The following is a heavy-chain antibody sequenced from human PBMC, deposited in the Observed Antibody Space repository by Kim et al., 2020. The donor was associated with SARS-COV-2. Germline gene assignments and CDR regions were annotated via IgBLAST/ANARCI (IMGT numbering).Heavy chain of an antibody. CDR2: DGSEK. CDR3: ARQNYFDS. V-gene: IGHV3-7*01. J-gene: IGHJ4*02. Sequence: DGSEKVYVDSVKGRFTISRDNAKNSVYRQMNSLRGEDTAFYYCARQNYFDSWGQGTLVTVSS.